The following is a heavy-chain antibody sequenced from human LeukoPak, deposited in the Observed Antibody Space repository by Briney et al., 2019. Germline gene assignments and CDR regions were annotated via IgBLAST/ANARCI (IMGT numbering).Heavy chain of an antibody. V-gene: IGHV3-21*01. CDR2: ISSSSSYI. CDR1: GFTFSSYS. D-gene: IGHD3-3*01. CDR3: ARDHVDFWSGYYYPKSPGIDY. Sequence: GGSLRLSCAASGFTFSSYSMNWVRQAPGKGLEWVSSISSSSSYIYYADSVKGRFTISRDNAKNSLYLQMNSLRAEDTAVYYCARDHVDFWSGYYYPKSPGIDYWGQGTLVTVSS. J-gene: IGHJ4*02.